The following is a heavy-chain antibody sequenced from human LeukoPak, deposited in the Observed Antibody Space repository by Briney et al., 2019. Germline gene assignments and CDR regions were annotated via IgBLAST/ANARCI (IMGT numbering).Heavy chain of an antibody. D-gene: IGHD3-10*01. CDR1: GFMFEHYA. CDR3: AKDGGSTLPYYFDW. Sequence: GGSLRLFCAGSGFMFEHYAMNWVRQAPGRGLEWVSVITGIGGGTYYAESVEGRFTVSRDNSKNTVYLQMNSLRADDTAVYYCAKDGGSTLPYYFDWWGQGTLVTVAS. CDR2: ITGIGGGT. V-gene: IGHV3-23*01. J-gene: IGHJ4*02.